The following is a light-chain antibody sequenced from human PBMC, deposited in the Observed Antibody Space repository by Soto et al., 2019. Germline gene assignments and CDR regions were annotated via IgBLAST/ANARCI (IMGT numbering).Light chain of an antibody. J-gene: IGKJ1*01. CDR1: QSISNR. Sequence: DIQMTQSPSTLSASVGDRVTITCRASQSISNRLAWHQQKPGKAPKVLIYDASSLESGVPSRFSGSGSGTEFSLTISRLQPDDFASYCCQHYGGMWTFGQGTKVEMK. CDR3: QHYGGMWT. V-gene: IGKV1-5*01. CDR2: DAS.